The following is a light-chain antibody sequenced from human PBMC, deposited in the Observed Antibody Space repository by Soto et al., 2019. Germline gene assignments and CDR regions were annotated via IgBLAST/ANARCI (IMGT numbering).Light chain of an antibody. CDR3: QQYNSYSEA. CDR1: QGINIW. J-gene: IGKJ1*01. CDR2: QAS. V-gene: IGKV1-5*03. Sequence: DIQMTQSPSTLSASVGDRVTITCRASQGINIWLAWYQQKPGRAPKLLIYQASTLESGVPSRFSGSGSGTEFTLTISSLQPDDFATYYCQQYNSYSEAFGQGTKVDIK.